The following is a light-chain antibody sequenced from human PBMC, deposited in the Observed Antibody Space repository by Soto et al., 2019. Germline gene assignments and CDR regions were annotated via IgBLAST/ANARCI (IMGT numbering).Light chain of an antibody. J-gene: IGLJ3*02. V-gene: IGLV2-11*01. Sequence: QSALTQPRSVSGSPGQSVTISCTGTRSDVVSWYQQHPGKAPKLIIYYVSQRPSGVPDRFSGSKSGNTASLTISGLQAEDEADYYCCSSAGGFTRVFGGGTKLTVL. CDR2: YVS. CDR1: RSDV. CDR3: CSSAGGFTRV.